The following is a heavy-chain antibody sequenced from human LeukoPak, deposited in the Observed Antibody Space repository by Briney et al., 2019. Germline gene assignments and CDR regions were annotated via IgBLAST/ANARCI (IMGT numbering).Heavy chain of an antibody. D-gene: IGHD3-22*01. CDR1: GYSISSGYY. Sequence: SETLSLTCTVSGYSISSGYYWGWIRQPPGKGLEWIGSIYHSGSTYYNPSLKSRVTISVDTSKNQFSLKLSSVTAADTAVYYCARDLLFYDSSGYYDYWGQGTLVTVSS. V-gene: IGHV4-38-2*02. CDR3: ARDLLFYDSSGYYDY. J-gene: IGHJ4*02. CDR2: IYHSGST.